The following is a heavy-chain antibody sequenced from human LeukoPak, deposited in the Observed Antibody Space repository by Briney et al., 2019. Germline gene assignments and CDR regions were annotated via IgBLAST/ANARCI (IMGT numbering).Heavy chain of an antibody. J-gene: IGHJ4*02. D-gene: IGHD5-12*01. CDR3: ATEPSRSYSFDHLDF. Sequence: ASVKVSCKTSGGTFNNYAISWVRQAPGQGLEWMGRVVPMFGIRYYPQTFRGRVNITADKATNTVYMELRSLRAEDTAIYYCATEPSRSYSFDHLDFWGLGTPVTVSS. CDR2: VVPMFGIR. CDR1: GGTFNNYA. V-gene: IGHV1-69*04.